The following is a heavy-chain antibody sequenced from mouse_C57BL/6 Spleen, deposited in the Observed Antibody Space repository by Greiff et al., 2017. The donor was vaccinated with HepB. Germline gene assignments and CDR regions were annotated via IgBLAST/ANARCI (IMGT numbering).Heavy chain of an antibody. Sequence: QVQLQQPGAELVRPGTSVKLSCKASGYTFTSYWMHWVKQRPGQGLEWIGVIDPSDSYTNYNQKFKGKATLTVDTSSSTAYMQLSSLTSEDSAVYYCARRPILERYSNYEDYAMDYWGQGTSVTVSS. J-gene: IGHJ4*01. CDR1: GYTFTSYW. CDR3: ARRPILERYSNYEDYAMDY. CDR2: IDPSDSYT. D-gene: IGHD2-5*01. V-gene: IGHV1-59*01.